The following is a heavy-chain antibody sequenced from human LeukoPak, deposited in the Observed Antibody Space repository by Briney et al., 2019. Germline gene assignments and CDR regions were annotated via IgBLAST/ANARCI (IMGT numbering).Heavy chain of an antibody. CDR3: AHRRGYYGPGSYTWFDP. V-gene: IGHV2-5*02. CDR2: IYCDDDK. CDR1: GFSLSTSGVG. Sequence: SRPTPVKPTQTLTLTCSFSGFSLSTSGVGLGWIRQPPGKALVWLALIYCDDDKCYSPSLKIRLPSSKDTSKNQVVLTLTTMDPVDTATYSCAHRRGYYGPGSYTWFDPWGQGTLVTVSS. J-gene: IGHJ5*02. D-gene: IGHD3-10*01.